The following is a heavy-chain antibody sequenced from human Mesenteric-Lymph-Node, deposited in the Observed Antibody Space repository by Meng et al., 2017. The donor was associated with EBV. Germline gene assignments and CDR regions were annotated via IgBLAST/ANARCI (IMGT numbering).Heavy chain of an antibody. Sequence: QVQLVQSGAEVKNPXXXXXVXCKASGGTFSSYAINWVRQAPGQGLEWMGGIIPIFGPAKYAQSFQGRVTITADESTNTAYLEVTSLRSEDTAVYYCARASESSAWYFDFWGQGTLVTVSS. J-gene: IGHJ4*02. CDR1: GGTFSSYA. V-gene: IGHV1-69*01. CDR3: ARASESSAWYFDF. CDR2: IIPIFGPA. D-gene: IGHD3-22*01.